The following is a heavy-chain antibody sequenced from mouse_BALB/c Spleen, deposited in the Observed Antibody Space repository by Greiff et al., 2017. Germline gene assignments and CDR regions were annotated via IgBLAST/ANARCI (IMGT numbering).Heavy chain of an antibody. Sequence: VQLQQSGAELVKPGASVKLSCTASGFNIKDTYMHWVKQRPEQGLEWIGRIDPANGNTKYDPKFQGKATITADTTSNTAYLQLSSLTSEDTAAYYCARKLSTGAMDYWGQGTSVTVSS. V-gene: IGHV14-3*02. D-gene: IGHD1-1*01. CDR2: IDPANGNT. J-gene: IGHJ4*01. CDR3: ARKLSTGAMDY. CDR1: GFNIKDTY.